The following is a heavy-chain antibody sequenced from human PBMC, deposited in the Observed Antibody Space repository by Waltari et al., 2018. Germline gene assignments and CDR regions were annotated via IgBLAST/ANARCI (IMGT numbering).Heavy chain of an antibody. CDR2: IKPDGTST. CDR3: AKDSSKLGISFDY. Sequence: EVQLLESGGGLVHPGGSLRLSCEASGFTFSTFWMHWVRHLPGKGLVWVSHIKPDGTSTDYGDSVEGRFTISRDNAKNTLYLQMNSLRAEDTAVYYCAKDSSKLGISFDYWGQGTLVTVSS. J-gene: IGHJ4*02. CDR1: GFTFSTFW. V-gene: IGHV3-74*01. D-gene: IGHD7-27*01.